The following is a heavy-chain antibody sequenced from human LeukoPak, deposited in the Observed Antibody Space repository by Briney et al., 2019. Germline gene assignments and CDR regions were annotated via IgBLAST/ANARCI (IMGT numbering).Heavy chain of an antibody. V-gene: IGHV4-59*01. D-gene: IGHD5-12*01. CDR1: GGSFSNFY. Sequence: SETLPLTCTVSGGSFSNFYWNWIRQPPGKGLEWIGYIYYSGSINYNPSLTSRLTISVDTSKNQFSLSLNSVTAADTAIYYCARSFDSKSTYFDYWGQGTLVTVSS. CDR2: IYYSGSI. J-gene: IGHJ4*02. CDR3: ARSFDSKSTYFDY.